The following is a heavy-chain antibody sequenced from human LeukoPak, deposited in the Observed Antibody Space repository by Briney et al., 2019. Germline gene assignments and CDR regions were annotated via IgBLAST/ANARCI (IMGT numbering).Heavy chain of an antibody. CDR1: GYTFTGLD. Sequence: ASVKVSCKASGYTFTGLDISWVRQANGQGLEWLGWMNPKNGNTGYAQKFRGRVTITRDTSESIAYMELSGLRSDDTAVYYCARVHPGYKSAFLRAFDMWGQGTMVIVSS. V-gene: IGHV1-8*03. CDR3: ARVHPGYKSAFLRAFDM. J-gene: IGHJ3*02. D-gene: IGHD1-14*01. CDR2: MNPKNGNT.